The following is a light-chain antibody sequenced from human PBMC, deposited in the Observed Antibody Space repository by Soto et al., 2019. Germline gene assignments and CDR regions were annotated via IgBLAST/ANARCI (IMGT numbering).Light chain of an antibody. CDR1: QDISNY. V-gene: IGKV1-33*01. CDR2: DAS. J-gene: IGKJ5*01. Sequence: DSKRAQSPSSLSASVGGRVTITCQASQDISNYLNCYQQKPGRAPKLLIYDASNLEAGVPSRFRGSGSGTDFTFTISRLQPEDIATYYCQQYENLPTFGQGTRLEI. CDR3: QQYENLPT.